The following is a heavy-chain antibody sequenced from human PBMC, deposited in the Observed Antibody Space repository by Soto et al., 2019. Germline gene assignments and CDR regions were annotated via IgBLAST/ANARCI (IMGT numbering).Heavy chain of an antibody. Sequence: GESLKISCKGSGYTFSSYRIGCVRQVPGKVLEWMGIISPGDSDTKYSQSFQGQVTISTDKSISTAYLQWNSLKPPDTAMYYCARQAKYYDFLRCYYFDHWGNETLVTVSS. D-gene: IGHD3-3*01. CDR3: ARQAKYYDFLRCYYFDH. CDR2: ISPGDSDT. V-gene: IGHV5-51*01. J-gene: IGHJ4*01. CDR1: GYTFSSYR.